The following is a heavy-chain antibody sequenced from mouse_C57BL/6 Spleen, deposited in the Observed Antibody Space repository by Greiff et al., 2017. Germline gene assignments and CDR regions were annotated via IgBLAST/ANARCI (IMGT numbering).Heavy chain of an antibody. CDR2: IFPGSGST. V-gene: IGHV1-75*01. CDR3: ARRSYYYGSSVYFDY. CDR1: GYTFTDYY. J-gene: IGHJ2*01. Sequence: QVQLQQSGPELVKPGASVKISCKASGYTFTDYYINWVKQRPGQGLEWIGWIFPGSGSTYYNEKFKGKATLTVDKSSSTAYMLLSSLTSEDSAVYFCARRSYYYGSSVYFDYWGQGTTLTVSS. D-gene: IGHD1-1*01.